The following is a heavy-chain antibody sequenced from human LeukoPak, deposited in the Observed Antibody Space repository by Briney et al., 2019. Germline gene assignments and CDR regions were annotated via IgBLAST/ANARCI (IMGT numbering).Heavy chain of an antibody. Sequence: GESLKISCKGSGYNFANYWIAWVRQMPGKGLEWMGIIHPADSDTRYSPSFQGQVTISADKSISTAYLQWISLKASDTAMYYCARFGLGVRGAPDGGDIWGQGTMVTVSS. J-gene: IGHJ3*02. CDR2: IHPADSDT. D-gene: IGHD3-10*01. V-gene: IGHV5-51*01. CDR1: GYNFANYW. CDR3: ARFGLGVRGAPDGGDI.